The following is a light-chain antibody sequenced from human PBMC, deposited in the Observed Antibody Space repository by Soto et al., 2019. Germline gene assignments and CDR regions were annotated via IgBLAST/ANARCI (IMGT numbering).Light chain of an antibody. CDR3: QHYNDYSWT. Sequence: DIPMTQSPSTLSASVGDRVTITCRASQSISIWLAWYQQKPGRAPNLLIYGTSSLESGVPSRFSGSGSGTEFTLTISSLQPDDFATYYCQHYNDYSWTFDQGTKVEIK. CDR1: QSISIW. V-gene: IGKV1-5*03. CDR2: GTS. J-gene: IGKJ1*01.